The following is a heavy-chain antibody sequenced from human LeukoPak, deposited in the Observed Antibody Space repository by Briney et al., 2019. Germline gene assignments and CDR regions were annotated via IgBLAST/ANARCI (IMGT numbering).Heavy chain of an antibody. CDR1: GGSISSGDYY. J-gene: IGHJ4*02. Sequence: PSQTLSLTCTVSGGSISSGDYYWSWIRQPPGKGLGWIGYIYYSGSTYYNPSLKSRVTISVDTSKNQFSLKLSSVTAADTAVYYCARDGGYCSGGSCTASLLNYWGQGTLVTVSS. D-gene: IGHD2-15*01. CDR3: ARDGGYCSGGSCTASLLNY. CDR2: IYYSGST. V-gene: IGHV4-30-4*08.